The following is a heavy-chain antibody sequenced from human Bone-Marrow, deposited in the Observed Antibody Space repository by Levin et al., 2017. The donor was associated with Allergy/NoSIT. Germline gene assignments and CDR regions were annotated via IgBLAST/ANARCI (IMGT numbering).Heavy chain of an antibody. Sequence: KISCEASGDMFNRHAFGWVRQAPGQGLEWLGDIIPIMDSTNYPAKFQGRVTLTVDESTSRAYMELRDLRSEDTALYFCARGTYAGPLFYYDSWGQGTQVTVSS. CDR1: GDMFNRHA. CDR2: IIPIMDST. V-gene: IGHV1-69*01. CDR3: ARGTYAGPLFYYDS. J-gene: IGHJ4*02.